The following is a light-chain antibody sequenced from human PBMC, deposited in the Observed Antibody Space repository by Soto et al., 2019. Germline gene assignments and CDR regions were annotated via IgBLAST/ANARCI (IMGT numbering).Light chain of an antibody. V-gene: IGKV1-27*01. CDR3: QKYTRAPFT. CDR1: QGIAAY. CDR2: AAS. J-gene: IGKJ3*01. Sequence: DIQMTQSPSSLSASVGDRVTITCRASQGIAAYLAWDQQKPGQVPKLLIYAASTLQSGVPSRFSGSGSGTDFTLTISSLQPEDVATYFCQKYTRAPFTFGPGTKVDIK.